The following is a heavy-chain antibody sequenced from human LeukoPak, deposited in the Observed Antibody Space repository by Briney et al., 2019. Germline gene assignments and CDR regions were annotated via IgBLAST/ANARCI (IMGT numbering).Heavy chain of an antibody. CDR3: ASMVNYYDSSGYQNYFDY. CDR2: ISSSSSYI. CDR1: GFTFSSYA. V-gene: IGHV3-21*01. Sequence: GGSLRLSCAASGFTFSSYAMSWVRQAPGKGLEWVSSISSSSSYIYYADSVKGRFTISRDNAKNSLYLQMNSLRAEDTAVYYCASMVNYYDSSGYQNYFDYWGQGTLVTVSS. D-gene: IGHD3-22*01. J-gene: IGHJ4*02.